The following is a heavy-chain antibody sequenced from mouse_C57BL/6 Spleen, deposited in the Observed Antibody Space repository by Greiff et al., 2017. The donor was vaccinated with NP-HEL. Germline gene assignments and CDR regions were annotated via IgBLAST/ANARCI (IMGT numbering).Heavy chain of an antibody. V-gene: IGHV1-69*01. CDR3: GYAMDY. CDR2: IDPSDSYT. J-gene: IGHJ4*01. CDR1: GYTFTSYW. Sequence: QVQLQQSGAELVMPGASVKLSCKASGYTFTSYWMHWVKQRPGQGLEWIGEIDPSDSYTNYNQKFKGKATLTVDTSSSTAYMELHSLTSEDSAVYFCGYAMDYWGQGTSVTVSS.